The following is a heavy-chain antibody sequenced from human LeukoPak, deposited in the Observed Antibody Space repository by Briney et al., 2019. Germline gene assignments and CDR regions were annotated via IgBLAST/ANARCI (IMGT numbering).Heavy chain of an antibody. CDR2: IKSKTDGGTT. CDR3: TTDIAVAGTDIDY. V-gene: IGHV3-15*01. Sequence: PGGSLRLSCAASGFTFSNAWMSWVRQAPGKGLEWVGRIKSKTDGGTTDYAAPVKGRFTISRDDSKNTLYLQMNSLKTEDTAVYYCTTDIAVAGTDIDYWGQGTLVTVSS. D-gene: IGHD6-19*01. J-gene: IGHJ4*02. CDR1: GFTFSNAW.